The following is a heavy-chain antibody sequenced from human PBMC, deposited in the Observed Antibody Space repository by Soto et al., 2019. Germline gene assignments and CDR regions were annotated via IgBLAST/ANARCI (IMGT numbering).Heavy chain of an antibody. Sequence: SQTLSLTCVISGDSVSSNSAAWNWIRQSPSRGLEWLGRTYYRSKWYSNYAVSVKSRITINPDTSKNQFSLQLNSVTPEDTAVYYCARIHSSSSSHMDVWGQGTTVTVSS. CDR2: TYYRSKWYS. V-gene: IGHV6-1*01. CDR1: GDSVSSNSAA. D-gene: IGHD6-6*01. J-gene: IGHJ6*02. CDR3: ARIHSSSSSHMDV.